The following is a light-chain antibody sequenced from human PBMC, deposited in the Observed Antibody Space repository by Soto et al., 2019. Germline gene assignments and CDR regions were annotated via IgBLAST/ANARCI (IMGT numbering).Light chain of an antibody. CDR2: MVS. CDR3: STYTTTRKIL. CDR1: SSDVGNYNY. J-gene: IGLJ2*01. Sequence: QSALTQPASVSGSPGQSITISCTGTSSDVGNYNYVSWYQQYPGRVPKLLIYMVSNRPSGVSNRFSGSKSGNTASLTISGLQAEDEADYFCSTYTTTRKILFGGGTKLTVL. V-gene: IGLV2-14*01.